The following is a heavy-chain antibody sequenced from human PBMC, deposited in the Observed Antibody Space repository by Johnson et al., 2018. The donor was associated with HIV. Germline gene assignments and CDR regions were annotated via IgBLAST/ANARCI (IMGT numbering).Heavy chain of an antibody. V-gene: IGHV3-9*01. J-gene: IGHJ3*02. CDR1: GFSFRSYW. CDR2: ISWNSGSI. D-gene: IGHD3-10*01. CDR3: AKDRNYGSGSYPDAFDI. Sequence: VLLVESGGGLVQPGGSLRLSCAASGFSFRSYWMSWVRQAPGKGLEWVSGISWNSGSIGYADSVKGRFTISRDNAKNSLYLQMNSLRAEDTALYYCAKDRNYGSGSYPDAFDIWGQGTMVTVSS.